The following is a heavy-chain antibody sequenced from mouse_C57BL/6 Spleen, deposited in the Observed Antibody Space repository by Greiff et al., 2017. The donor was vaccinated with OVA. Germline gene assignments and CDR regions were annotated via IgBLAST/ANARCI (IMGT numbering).Heavy chain of an antibody. CDR3: ARKRSPLTGYFDV. V-gene: IGHV1-80*01. Sequence: QVQLQQSGAELVKPGASVKISCKASGYAFSSYWMNWVKQRPGKGLEWIGQIYPGDGDTNYNGKFKGKATLTADKSSSTAYMQLSSLTSEDSAVYFCARKRSPLTGYFDVWGTGTTVTVSS. J-gene: IGHJ1*03. CDR1: GYAFSSYW. D-gene: IGHD1-1*01. CDR2: IYPGDGDT.